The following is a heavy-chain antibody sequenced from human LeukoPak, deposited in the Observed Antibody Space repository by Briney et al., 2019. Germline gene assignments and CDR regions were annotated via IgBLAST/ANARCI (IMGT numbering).Heavy chain of an antibody. CDR3: ARMNFDWLLRMYYFDY. J-gene: IGHJ4*02. D-gene: IGHD3-9*01. V-gene: IGHV4-59*01. CDR1: DGSISSYY. Sequence: PSETLSLTCTVSDGSISSYYWSWIRQPPRKGLEWIGYIYYSGSTDYNPSLKSRVTISVDTSKNQFSLKLSSVTAADTAVYYCARMNFDWLLRMYYFDYWGQGTLVTVSS. CDR2: IYYSGST.